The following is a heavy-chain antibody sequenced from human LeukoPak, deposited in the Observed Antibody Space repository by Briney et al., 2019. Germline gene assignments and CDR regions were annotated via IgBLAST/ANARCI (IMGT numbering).Heavy chain of an antibody. V-gene: IGHV4-31*03. Sequence: SETLPLTCTVSGGSIISGGYYWSWIRQHPGKGLEWIGYIYYSGSTYYNPSLKSRVTISVDTSKNQFSLKLSSVTAADTAVYYCARDRGGHYFDYWGQGTLATVSS. CDR1: GGSIISGGYY. D-gene: IGHD1-26*01. J-gene: IGHJ4*02. CDR3: ARDRGGHYFDY. CDR2: IYYSGST.